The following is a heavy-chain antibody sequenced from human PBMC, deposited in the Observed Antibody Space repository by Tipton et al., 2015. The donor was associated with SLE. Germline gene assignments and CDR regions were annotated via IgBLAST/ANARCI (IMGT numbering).Heavy chain of an antibody. D-gene: IGHD7-27*01. CDR3: ARGRTGEDDF. J-gene: IGHJ4*02. Sequence: SLRLSCAASGFTFTTYELNWVRQAPGKGLEWVAYISDGGNSIYYADSVRGRFTISRDNTKNELYLQMTSLRAEDTARYYCARGRTGEDDFWGQGTLVTVSS. CDR2: ISDGGNSI. V-gene: IGHV3-48*03. CDR1: GFTFTTYE.